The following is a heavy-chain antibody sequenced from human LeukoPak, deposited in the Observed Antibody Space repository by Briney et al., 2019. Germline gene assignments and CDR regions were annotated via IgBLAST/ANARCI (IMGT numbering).Heavy chain of an antibody. CDR2: INTYNGNT. CDR3: ARDLVHHRLLATNYNWFDP. D-gene: IGHD2-8*01. Sequence: GASVKVSCKASGYTFTSYGISWVRQAPGQGLEWMGWINTYNGNTKYIQKLQGRVTMTTDTSTSTAYMELRSLRSGDTAVYYCARDLVHHRLLATNYNWFDPWGQGTLVTVSS. CDR1: GYTFTSYG. J-gene: IGHJ5*02. V-gene: IGHV1-18*01.